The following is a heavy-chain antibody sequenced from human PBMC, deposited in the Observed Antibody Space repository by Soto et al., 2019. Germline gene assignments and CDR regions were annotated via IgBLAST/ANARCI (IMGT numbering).Heavy chain of an antibody. V-gene: IGHV1-69*02. CDR1: ACTFRSYI. CDR3: LSQDGGDDYHYYYGMEV. Sequence: SCEASACTFRSYITSWARPATGQGLEWMGRIIAFLGNTNYAQKLQGRVTITRDTSASTAYMELSSLRSEDTAVYYCLSQDGGDDYHYYYGMEVRVKGTTVTV. J-gene: IGHJ6*04. CDR2: IIAFLGNT. D-gene: IGHD2-21*02.